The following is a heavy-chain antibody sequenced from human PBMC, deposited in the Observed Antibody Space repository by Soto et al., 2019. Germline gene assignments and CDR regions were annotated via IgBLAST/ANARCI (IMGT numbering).Heavy chain of an antibody. V-gene: IGHV3-48*04. J-gene: IGHJ3*02. CDR1: GFIFNSYS. CDR2: INSGSTSV. D-gene: IGHD6-19*01. Sequence: PGGSLRLSCVASGFIFNSYSMNWVRQAPGKGLEWISYINSGSTSVFYADSVKGRFTISRDNAKNTLYLQMNSLRAEDTAVYYCAQWLAPGNAFDIWGQGTMVTVSS. CDR3: AQWLAPGNAFDI.